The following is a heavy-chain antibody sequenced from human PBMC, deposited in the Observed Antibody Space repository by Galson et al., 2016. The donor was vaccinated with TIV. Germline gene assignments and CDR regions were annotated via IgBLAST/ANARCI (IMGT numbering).Heavy chain of an antibody. J-gene: IGHJ6*02. D-gene: IGHD3-16*01. V-gene: IGHV3-48*03. Sequence: SLRLSCAASGFTFSSSEMIWVRQAPGKGLEWVSYMSGSGSVRYYVDSVKGRFIISRDNAKNSLYLQMNSLRAEDTAMYYCARDRVGGLDVWGQGTTVTVSS. CDR3: ARDRVGGLDV. CDR2: MSGSGSVR. CDR1: GFTFSSSE.